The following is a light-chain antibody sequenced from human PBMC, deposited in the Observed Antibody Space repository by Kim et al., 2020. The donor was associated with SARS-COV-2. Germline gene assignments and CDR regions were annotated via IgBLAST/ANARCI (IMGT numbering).Light chain of an antibody. J-gene: IGLJ3*02. V-gene: IGLV4-69*01. CDR2: LNSDGSH. CDR1: SGHSSYA. Sequence: TVKLTGTRGSGHSSYAIAWHQQQPEKGPRYLMKLNSDGSHNKGDGIPDRFSGSSSGAERYLTISSLQSEDEADYYCQTWGTGAWVFGGGTQLTVL. CDR3: QTWGTGAWV.